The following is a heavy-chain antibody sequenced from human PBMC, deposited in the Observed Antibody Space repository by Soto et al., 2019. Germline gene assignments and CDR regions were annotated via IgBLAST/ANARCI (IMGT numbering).Heavy chain of an antibody. CDR1: GGSISSNSYY. CDR2: IYYSGTA. V-gene: IGHV4-39*01. D-gene: IGHD3-22*01. Sequence: QLQLQESGPGLVKPSETLSLTCTVSGGSISSNSYYWGWIRQPPGKGLEYIGTIYYSGTAYYNPSLKSRVTISVDTSRNQFSLKLSSVTAADTAVYYCARRYYYDSSGFYYYFDYWGQGTLVTVSS. CDR3: ARRYYYDSSGFYYYFDY. J-gene: IGHJ4*02.